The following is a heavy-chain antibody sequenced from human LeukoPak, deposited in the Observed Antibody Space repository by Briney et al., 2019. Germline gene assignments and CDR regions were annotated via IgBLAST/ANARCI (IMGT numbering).Heavy chain of an antibody. CDR3: ARHGYSGYDLPLDI. J-gene: IGHJ3*02. CDR2: INHSGST. V-gene: IGHV4-34*01. Sequence: SETLSLTCAVYGGSFSGYYWSWIRQPPGKGLEWIGEINHSGSTNYNPSLKSRVTISVDTSKNQFSLKLSSVTAADTAVYYCARHGYSGYDLPLDIWGQGTMVTVSS. CDR1: GGSFSGYY. D-gene: IGHD5-12*01.